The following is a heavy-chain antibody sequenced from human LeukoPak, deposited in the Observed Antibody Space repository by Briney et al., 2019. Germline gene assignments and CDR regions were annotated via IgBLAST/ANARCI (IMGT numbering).Heavy chain of an antibody. J-gene: IGHJ4*02. CDR2: ISSSSSYI. CDR1: GFTFSSYS. CDR3: ARDGAAMVVAADY. D-gene: IGHD5-18*01. Sequence: PGGSLRLSCAASGFTFSSYSMNWVRQAPGKGLEWVSSISSSSSYIYYADSVKGRFTISRDNAKNSLYLQMNSLRAEDTAVYYFARDGAAMVVAADYWGQGTLVTVSS. V-gene: IGHV3-21*01.